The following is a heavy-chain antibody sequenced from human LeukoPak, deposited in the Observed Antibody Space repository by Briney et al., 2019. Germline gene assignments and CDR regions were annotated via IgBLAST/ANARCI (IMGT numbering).Heavy chain of an antibody. Sequence: QSGGSLRLSCVASGFSITRDWMSWVRQAPGKGLEWVANIKQDGSEKYYVDSVKGRFTISRDNAKNSLYLQMNSLRAEDTAVYCCARDANYYDSSGPGGEFDYWGQGTLVTVSS. CDR3: ARDANYYDSSGPGGEFDY. D-gene: IGHD3-22*01. V-gene: IGHV3-7*01. CDR2: IKQDGSEK. J-gene: IGHJ4*02. CDR1: GFSITRDW.